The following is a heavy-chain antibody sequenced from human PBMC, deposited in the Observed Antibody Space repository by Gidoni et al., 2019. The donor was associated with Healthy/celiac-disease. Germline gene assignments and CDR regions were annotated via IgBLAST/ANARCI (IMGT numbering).Heavy chain of an antibody. Sequence: EVQLVESGGGLIQPGGSLRLSCAASGFNGSSNYISWVRQGPGKGLELVSLISSGGSTYYADSVKGRFTNSRDNSKNTLYLQMNSLRAEDSAVYYCARASPLSSSVEYWGQGTLVTVSS. V-gene: IGHV3-53*01. J-gene: IGHJ4*02. CDR3: ARASPLSSSVEY. CDR2: ISSGGST. D-gene: IGHD6-6*01. CDR1: GFNGSSNY.